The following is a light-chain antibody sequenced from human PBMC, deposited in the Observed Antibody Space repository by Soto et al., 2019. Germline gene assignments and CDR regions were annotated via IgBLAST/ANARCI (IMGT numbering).Light chain of an antibody. J-gene: IGKJ1*01. CDR3: QQFHNSPPERT. CDR2: GAS. V-gene: IGKV3-15*01. CDR1: QSVGSR. Sequence: ETVMTQSPATLSVSPGERATLSCRASQSVGSRLAWYQQRPGQAPRLLIYGASSRAPGIPARFSGSGSGTEFILTISSLQPEDSAIYYCQQFHNSPPERTF.